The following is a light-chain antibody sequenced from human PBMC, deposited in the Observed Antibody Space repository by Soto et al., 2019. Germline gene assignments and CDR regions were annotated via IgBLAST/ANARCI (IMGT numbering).Light chain of an antibody. CDR1: SSDVGTYDH. V-gene: IGLV2-14*01. Sequence: QSALTQPASVSGSPGQSITISCTGTSSDVGTYDHVSWYQQHPGKAPQLIIYEVTNRPSGLSNRFSGSKSGNTASLTISGLQAEDDADYYCCSYTTRRNLVFGTGTKLTVL. J-gene: IGLJ1*01. CDR2: EVT. CDR3: CSYTTRRNLV.